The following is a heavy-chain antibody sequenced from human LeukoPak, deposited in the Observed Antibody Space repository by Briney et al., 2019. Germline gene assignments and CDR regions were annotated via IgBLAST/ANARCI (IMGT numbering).Heavy chain of an antibody. CDR1: GFTFSRHW. CDR3: ARICSSTDCLIPD. CDR2: INSDASDT. D-gene: IGHD2-2*01. Sequence: GGSLRLSCAASGFTFSRHWMHWVRQAPGKGLVWISRINSDASDTNYADFVKGRFTISRDNAKNTVYLQINSLRDEDTAVYCCARICSSTDCLIPDWGQGTLVTVSS. J-gene: IGHJ4*02. V-gene: IGHV3-74*01.